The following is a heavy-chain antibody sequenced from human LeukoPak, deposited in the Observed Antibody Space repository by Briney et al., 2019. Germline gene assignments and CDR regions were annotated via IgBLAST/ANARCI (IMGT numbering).Heavy chain of an antibody. CDR2: ISGSGGST. CDR3: ARDALIRITIFGVVIIPGYFDY. Sequence: PGGSLRLSCAASGFSFSTYAMTWVRQAPGKGLEWVSAISGSGGSTYYADSVKGRFTISRDNSKNTLYLQMNSLRAEDTAVYYCARDALIRITIFGVVIIPGYFDYWGQGTLVTVSS. D-gene: IGHD3-3*01. CDR1: GFSFSTYA. V-gene: IGHV3-23*01. J-gene: IGHJ4*02.